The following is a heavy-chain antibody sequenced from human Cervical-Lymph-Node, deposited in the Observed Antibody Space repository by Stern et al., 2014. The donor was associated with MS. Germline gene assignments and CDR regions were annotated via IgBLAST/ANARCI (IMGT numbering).Heavy chain of an antibody. CDR1: GDSITSSSYY. V-gene: IGHV4-39*01. CDR3: ARSFPHYDILAGNRDINFDS. CDR2: IYYSGST. Sequence: QLQLQESGPGLVKPSETLSLTCTVSGDSITSSSYYWGWIRQPPGKGLEWIGTIYYSGSTYYNPSLKGRVSMSVDTSKNQFSLTRSSVTAADTAVYYCARSFPHYDILAGNRDINFDSWGQGTLVTVSS. D-gene: IGHD3-9*01. J-gene: IGHJ4*02.